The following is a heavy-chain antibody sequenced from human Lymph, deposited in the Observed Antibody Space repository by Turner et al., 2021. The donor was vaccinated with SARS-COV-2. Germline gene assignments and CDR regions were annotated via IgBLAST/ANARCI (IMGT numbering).Heavy chain of an antibody. Sequence: LSCAASGFTFNNYAIHWVRQAPGKGLEWVAVISYDGINKYYADSVKGRFTISRDNSKNTLYLQMTSLRAEDTAVYYCARGLRWPPTMGEFDPWGQGTQVTVSS. J-gene: IGHJ5*02. CDR2: ISYDGINK. V-gene: IGHV3-30-3*01. D-gene: IGHD3-16*01. CDR3: ARGLRWPPTMGEFDP. CDR1: GFTFNNYA.